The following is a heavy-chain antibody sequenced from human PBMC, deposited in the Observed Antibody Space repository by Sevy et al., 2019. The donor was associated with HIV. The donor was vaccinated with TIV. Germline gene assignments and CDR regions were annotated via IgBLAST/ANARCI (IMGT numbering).Heavy chain of an antibody. CDR2: IYYSGST. J-gene: IGHJ5*02. V-gene: IGHV4-59*13. CDR1: GGSISSYY. Sequence: SETLSLTCTASGGSISSYYWSWIRQPPGKGLEWIGYIYYSGSTNYNPSLKSRVTISVDTSKNQFSLKLSSVTAADTAVYYCARIIAVAGWFDPWGQGTLVTVSS. D-gene: IGHD6-19*01. CDR3: ARIIAVAGWFDP.